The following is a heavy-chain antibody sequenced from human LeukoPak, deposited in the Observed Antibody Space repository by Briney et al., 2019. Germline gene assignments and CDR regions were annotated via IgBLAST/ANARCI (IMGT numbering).Heavy chain of an antibody. Sequence: GGSLRLSCAASGFTFSDYYMSWIRQAPGKGLEWVAVIWYDGSNKYYADSVKGRFTISRDNSKNTLYLQMNSLRAEDTAVYYCAKSGYMVRGVIDYYYYYMDVWGRGTTVTVSS. J-gene: IGHJ6*03. CDR1: GFTFSDYY. CDR2: IWYDGSNK. CDR3: AKSGYMVRGVIDYYYYYMDV. D-gene: IGHD3-10*01. V-gene: IGHV3-33*06.